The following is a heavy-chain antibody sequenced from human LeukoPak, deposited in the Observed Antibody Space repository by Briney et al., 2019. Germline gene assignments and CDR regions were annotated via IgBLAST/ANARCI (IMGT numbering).Heavy chain of an antibody. D-gene: IGHD1-26*01. CDR2: IYSGGST. CDR1: GFTVSSNY. V-gene: IGHV3-66*01. Sequence: GGSLRLSCEASGFTVSSNYLSWVRRAPGKGLGWVSVIYSGGSTYYADSVKGRFTISRDNAKNTLYLQMNSLRAEDTAVYYCARWGEGSGSYYWWGQGTLVTVSS. CDR3: ARWGEGSGSYYW. J-gene: IGHJ4*02.